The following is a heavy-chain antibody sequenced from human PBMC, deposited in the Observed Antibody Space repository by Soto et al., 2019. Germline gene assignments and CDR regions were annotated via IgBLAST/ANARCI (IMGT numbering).Heavy chain of an antibody. CDR1: GFTFSSYG. CDR3: ARGYDILTGYYPYYFDY. V-gene: IGHV3-48*01. J-gene: IGHJ4*02. Sequence: TGGSLRLSCAASGFTFSSYGMHWVRQAPGKGLEWVSYISSSSSTIYYADSVKGRFTISRDNAKNSLYLQMNSLRAEDTAVYYCARGYDILTGYYPYYFDYWGQGTLVTVSS. CDR2: ISSSSSTI. D-gene: IGHD3-9*01.